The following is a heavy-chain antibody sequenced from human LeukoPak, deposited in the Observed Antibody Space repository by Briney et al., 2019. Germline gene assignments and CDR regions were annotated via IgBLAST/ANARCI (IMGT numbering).Heavy chain of an antibody. CDR1: GYTFTSYA. CDR2: INTNTGNP. CDR3: ARDNGDYGADAFDI. Sequence: ASVKVSCKASGYTFTSYAMNWVRQAPGQGLEWMGWINTNTGNPTYAQGFTGRFVFSLDTSVSTAYLQISSLKAEDTAVYYCARDNGDYGADAFDIWGQGTMVTVSS. V-gene: IGHV7-4-1*02. D-gene: IGHD4-17*01. J-gene: IGHJ3*02.